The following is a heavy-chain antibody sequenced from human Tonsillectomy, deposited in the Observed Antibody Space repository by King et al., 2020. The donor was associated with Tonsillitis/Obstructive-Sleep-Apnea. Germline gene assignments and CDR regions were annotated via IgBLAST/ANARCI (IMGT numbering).Heavy chain of an antibody. CDR3: ATWGSGGFR. Sequence: VQLVESGAEVKKPGASVKISCKASGYTFTNYYMHWVRQAPGQGLEWMGIVHPSGGSTSNAQKFQGRVTMTRDTSTSTVYMELSSLRSEDTAVYYCATWGSGGFRWGQGTLVTVSS. D-gene: IGHD1-26*01. V-gene: IGHV1-46*01. J-gene: IGHJ4*02. CDR2: VHPSGGST. CDR1: GYTFTNYY.